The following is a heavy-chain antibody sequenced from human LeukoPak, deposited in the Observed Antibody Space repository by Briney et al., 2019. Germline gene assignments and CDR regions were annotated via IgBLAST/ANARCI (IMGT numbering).Heavy chain of an antibody. D-gene: IGHD3-22*01. Sequence: GGSLRLSCAASGFTFSSYSMNWVRQAPGKGLEWVSLISGDGGSTYYADSVKGRFTISRDNSKNSLYLQMNSLRTEDTALYYCAKDYSDDSSGYYYYGMDVRGQGTTVTVSS. J-gene: IGHJ6*02. CDR2: ISGDGGST. CDR1: GFTFSSYS. CDR3: AKDYSDDSSGYYYYGMDV. V-gene: IGHV3-43*02.